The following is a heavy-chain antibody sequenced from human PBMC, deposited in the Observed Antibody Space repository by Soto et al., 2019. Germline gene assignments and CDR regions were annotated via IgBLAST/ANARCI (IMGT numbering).Heavy chain of an antibody. Sequence: SETLSLTCTVSSGSMSGYYWNWIRQPPGKGLEWIGYIYYSGSTNYNPSLKSRVTISVDTSKNQFSLKLSSVTAADTAVYYCARAGDYDFWSGYSNDAFDTWGQGTMVTVSS. CDR3: ARAGDYDFWSGYSNDAFDT. CDR1: SGSMSGYY. J-gene: IGHJ3*02. V-gene: IGHV4-59*01. D-gene: IGHD3-3*01. CDR2: IYYSGST.